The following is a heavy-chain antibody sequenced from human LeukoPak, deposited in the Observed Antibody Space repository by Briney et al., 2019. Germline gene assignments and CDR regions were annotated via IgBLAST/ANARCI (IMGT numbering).Heavy chain of an antibody. CDR3: AREGSPFSSIDI. Sequence: SETLSLTCAVSGGSISSGCYSWSWIRQPPGKGLEWIGYIYHSGSTYYNPSLKSRVTISVDRSKNQFSLKLSSVTAADTAVYYCAREGSPFSSIDIWGQGTMVTVSS. V-gene: IGHV4-30-2*01. CDR2: IYHSGST. J-gene: IGHJ3*02. D-gene: IGHD2/OR15-2a*01. CDR1: GGSISSGCYS.